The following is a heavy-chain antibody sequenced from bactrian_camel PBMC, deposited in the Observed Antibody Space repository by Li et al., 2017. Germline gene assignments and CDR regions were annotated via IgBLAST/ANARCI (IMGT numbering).Heavy chain of an antibody. D-gene: IGHD6*01. CDR3: AAGHGGKYGGSWDCGLMTRFNH. J-gene: IGHJ4*01. V-gene: IGHV3S40*01. CDR1: GFSFSSYG. Sequence: VQLVESGGGLVQAGGSLRLSCAASGFSFSSYGMSWVRQAPGKGLEWVSAINSGGGSTYYADSVKGRFTISRDNAKNTLYLQMGSLKPEDTAMYYCAAGHGGKYGGSWDCGLMTRFNHWGQGTQVTVS. CDR2: INSGGGST.